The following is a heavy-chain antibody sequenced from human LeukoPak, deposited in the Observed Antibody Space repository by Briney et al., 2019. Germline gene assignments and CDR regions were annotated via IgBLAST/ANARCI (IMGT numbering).Heavy chain of an antibody. V-gene: IGHV3-11*06. CDR3: ARTGGDCSTWAFDY. CDR1: GFTFSDYY. Sequence: GGSLRLSCAASGFTFSDYYMSWIRQAPGKGLEWVSYISSSSSYTNYADSVKGRFTISRDNAKNSLYLQMNSLRAEDTAVYYCARTGGDCSTWAFDYWGQGTLVTVSS. J-gene: IGHJ4*02. CDR2: ISSSSSYT. D-gene: IGHD2-21*02.